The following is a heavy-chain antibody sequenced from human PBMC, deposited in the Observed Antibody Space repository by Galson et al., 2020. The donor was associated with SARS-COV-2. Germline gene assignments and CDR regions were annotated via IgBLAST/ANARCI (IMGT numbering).Heavy chain of an antibody. V-gene: IGHV4-4*02. J-gene: IGHJ5*02. Sequence: ASETLSLTCAVSGGSISSSNWWSWVRQPPGKGLEWSGAIYHSGSTNYNPSLKSRVTISVDKSKNQFSLKLSSVTAADTAVYYCVRRYCSSTGCPNWFDPWGQGTLVTVSS. CDR3: VRRYCSSTGCPNWFDP. D-gene: IGHD2-2*01. CDR2: IYHSGST. CDR1: GGSISSSNW.